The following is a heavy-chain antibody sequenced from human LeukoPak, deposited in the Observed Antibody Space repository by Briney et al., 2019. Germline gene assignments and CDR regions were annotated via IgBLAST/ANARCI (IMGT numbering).Heavy chain of an antibody. Sequence: PSETLSLTCNVSGVSISSYYWSWIRQPPGEGLEWIGYLYHSGGTNYNPSLKSRATISIDTSKNEVSLKLRSVTAADTAVYYCARGASSSWYSLWKFWGQGTLATVSS. CDR3: ARGASSSWYSLWKF. CDR1: GVSISSYY. D-gene: IGHD6-13*01. J-gene: IGHJ4*02. CDR2: LYHSGGT. V-gene: IGHV4-59*01.